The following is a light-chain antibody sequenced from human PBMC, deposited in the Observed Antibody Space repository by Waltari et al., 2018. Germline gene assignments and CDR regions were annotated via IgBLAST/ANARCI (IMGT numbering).Light chain of an antibody. Sequence: DVQMTQSPSTLSASLGDRVTITCRASQSISNWLAWDQQKPGKAPKVLIYKASNLESGVPSRFSGSGSGTEFTLTISSLQPDDCATYYCQQYSTYSRTFGQGTKVEIK. J-gene: IGKJ1*01. CDR3: QQYSTYSRT. V-gene: IGKV1-5*03. CDR2: KAS. CDR1: QSISNW.